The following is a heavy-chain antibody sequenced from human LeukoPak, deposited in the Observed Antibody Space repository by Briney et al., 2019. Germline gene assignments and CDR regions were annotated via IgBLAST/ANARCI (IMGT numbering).Heavy chain of an antibody. Sequence: GESLKISCQGSGYSFTNYWIAWVRQMPGKGLEWVGVVYPGDSQTIYSPSFQGQITISADKSISTAYLQWSSLKASDTAMYYCARTYGSGSPLDYWGQGTLVTVSS. CDR1: GYSFTNYW. CDR2: VYPGDSQT. CDR3: ARTYGSGSPLDY. D-gene: IGHD3-10*01. V-gene: IGHV5-51*01. J-gene: IGHJ4*02.